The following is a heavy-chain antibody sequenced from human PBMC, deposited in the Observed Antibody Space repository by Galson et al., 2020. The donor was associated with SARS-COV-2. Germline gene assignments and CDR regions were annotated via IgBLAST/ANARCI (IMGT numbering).Heavy chain of an antibody. D-gene: IGHD3-22*01. CDR2: ISGSGGST. J-gene: IGHJ4*02. Sequence: GGSLRLSCAASGFTFSSYAMSWVRQAPGKGLEWVSAISGSGGSTYYADSVKGRFTISRDNSKNTLYLQMNSLRAEDTAVYYCAKGRITMIVVVSTRERSELDYWGQGTLVTVAS. CDR3: AKGRITMIVVVSTRERSELDY. V-gene: IGHV3-23*01. CDR1: GFTFSSYA.